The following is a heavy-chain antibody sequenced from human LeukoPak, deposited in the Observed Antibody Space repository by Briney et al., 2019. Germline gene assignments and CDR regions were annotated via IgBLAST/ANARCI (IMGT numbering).Heavy chain of an antibody. CDR1: GGSISSYY. J-gene: IGHJ4*02. V-gene: IGHV4-59*08. D-gene: IGHD2-15*01. CDR3: ARHEVGYCSGGSCPYYFDY. CDR2: ISYSGNT. Sequence: SETLSLTCTVSGGSISSYYWSWIRQPPGKGLEWIGYISYSGNTRYNPSLMSRVTISVDMSKNHFSLKLTSVTAADTAVYYCARHEVGYCSGGSCPYYFDYWGQGTLVTVSS.